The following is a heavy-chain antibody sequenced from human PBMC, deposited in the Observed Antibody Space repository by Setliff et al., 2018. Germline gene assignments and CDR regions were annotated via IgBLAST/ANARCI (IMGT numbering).Heavy chain of an antibody. CDR1: GYTFIDYG. D-gene: IGHD2-8*02. CDR2: IGAYTGKS. J-gene: IGHJ4*02. Sequence: ASVKVSCKASGYTFIDYGITWVRQAPGQGLEWMGWIGAYTGKSNYAHKFQGRMTLTTDTSTGTAYMELRSMRPEDTAVYYCSRLVRYCTATTCQRLLGEEFWGQGTLVTVSS. CDR3: SRLVRYCTATTCQRLLGEEF. V-gene: IGHV1-18*01.